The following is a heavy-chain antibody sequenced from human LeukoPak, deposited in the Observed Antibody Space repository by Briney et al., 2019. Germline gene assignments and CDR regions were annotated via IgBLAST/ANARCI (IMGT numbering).Heavy chain of an antibody. CDR2: INPSGGST. J-gene: IGHJ1*01. Sequence: ASVKVSCKASGYTFTSYYMHWVRQAPGQGLEWMGIINPSGGSTSYAQKFQGRVTMTRDTSTSTVYMELSSLRSEDTAVYYCARDPRTYCSSTSCPLYFQHWGQGTLVTVSS. CDR3: ARDPRTYCSSTSCPLYFQH. CDR1: GYTFTSYY. D-gene: IGHD2-2*01. V-gene: IGHV1-46*01.